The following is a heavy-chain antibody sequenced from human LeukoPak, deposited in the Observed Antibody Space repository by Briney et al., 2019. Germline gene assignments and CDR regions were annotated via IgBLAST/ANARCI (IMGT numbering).Heavy chain of an antibody. CDR3: ASIGAQSFDY. J-gene: IGHJ4*02. CDR2: INTGTGNP. V-gene: IGHV7-4-1*02. Sequence: ASVKVSCKTSGYSFTSYAINWVRQAPGQGLEFMGRINTGTGNPTYAQGFTGRFVFSLDTSVSTAYLQISTLKAEDTAVYYCASIGAQSFDYWGQGSLVTVSS. CDR1: GYSFTSYA. D-gene: IGHD3-10*01.